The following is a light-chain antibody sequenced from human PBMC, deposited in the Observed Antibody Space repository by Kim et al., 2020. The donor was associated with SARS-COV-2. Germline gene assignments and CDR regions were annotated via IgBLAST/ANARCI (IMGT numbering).Light chain of an antibody. CDR3: NSRDSSGNHLV. CDR1: SLRSYY. Sequence: ALGHTVRITCQGESLRSYYASWYQQKPGQAPVLVIYGKNNRPSGIPDRFSGSSTGNTASLTITGAQAEDEADYFCNSRDSSGNHLVFGGGTQLTVL. CDR2: GKN. V-gene: IGLV3-19*01. J-gene: IGLJ3*02.